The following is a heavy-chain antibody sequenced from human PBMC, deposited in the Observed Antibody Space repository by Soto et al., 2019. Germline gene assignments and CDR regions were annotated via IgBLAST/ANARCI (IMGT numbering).Heavy chain of an antibody. D-gene: IGHD3-10*01. Sequence: PGGSLRLSCAASGFIFNSYEMNWVRQAPGKGLEWVSYTSDRGSTIYYADSVKGRFTISRDNAKNSLYLQMNSLRAEDMAVYYCARSNSFGYWGQGTLVTVSS. CDR1: GFIFNSYE. CDR3: ARSNSFGY. J-gene: IGHJ4*02. V-gene: IGHV3-48*03. CDR2: TSDRGSTI.